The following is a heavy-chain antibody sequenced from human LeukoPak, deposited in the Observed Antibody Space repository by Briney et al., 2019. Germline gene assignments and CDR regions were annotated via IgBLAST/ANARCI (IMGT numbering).Heavy chain of an antibody. CDR3: ARDRGKDYFDS. V-gene: IGHV3-30*02. CDR1: GLTFTSHG. D-gene: IGHD4-23*01. CDR2: VRNDGSDT. J-gene: IGHJ4*02. Sequence: GGSLRLSCTTSGLTFTSHGFHWLRQVVGKRLEWVAFVRNDGSDTYHANSVKGRFSISRDDSKNTLHLQMNSLRAKDTAIYYCARDRGKDYFDSWGQGTQVIVSS.